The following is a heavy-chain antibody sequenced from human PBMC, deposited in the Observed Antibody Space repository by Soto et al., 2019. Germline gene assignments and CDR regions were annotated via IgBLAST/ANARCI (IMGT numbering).Heavy chain of an antibody. CDR1: GYTLTSYG. V-gene: IGHV1-18*01. CDR3: AREIMDYYDSSGYYHAFDI. CDR2: ISAYNGNT. J-gene: IGHJ3*02. D-gene: IGHD3-22*01. Sequence: ASVKVSCKASGYTLTSYGISWVRQAPGQGLEWMGWISAYNGNTNYAQKLQGRVTMTTDTSTSTAYMELRSLRSDDTAVYYCAREIMDYYDSSGYYHAFDIWGQGTMVTVS.